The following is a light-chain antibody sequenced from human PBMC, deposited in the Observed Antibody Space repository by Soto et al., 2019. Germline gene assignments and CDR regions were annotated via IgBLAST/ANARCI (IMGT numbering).Light chain of an antibody. J-gene: IGLJ1*01. CDR1: SSDVGAYTY. CDR3: SSYTTSSTYV. V-gene: IGLV2-14*03. Sequence: QSVLTQPASVSGSPGQSITISCTGTSSDVGAYTYVSWYQHHPGKAPKLMIYDVSNRPSGVSDRFSGSKSGNTASLTISGLQTEDEADYYCSSYTTSSTYVFGPGTKVTVL. CDR2: DVS.